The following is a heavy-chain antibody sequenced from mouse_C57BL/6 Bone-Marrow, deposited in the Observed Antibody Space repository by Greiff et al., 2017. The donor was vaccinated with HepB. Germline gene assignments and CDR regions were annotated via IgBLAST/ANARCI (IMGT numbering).Heavy chain of an antibody. CDR3: ARSAYYDYDGFAY. V-gene: IGHV1-19*01. D-gene: IGHD2-4*01. CDR1: GYTFTDYY. CDR2: INPYNGGT. J-gene: IGHJ3*01. Sequence: VQLQQSGPVLVKPGASVKMSCKASGYTFTDYYMNWVKQSHGKSLEWIGVINPYNGGTSYNQKFKGKATLTVDKSSSTAYMELNSLTSEDSAVYYCARSAYYDYDGFAYWGQGTLVTVSA.